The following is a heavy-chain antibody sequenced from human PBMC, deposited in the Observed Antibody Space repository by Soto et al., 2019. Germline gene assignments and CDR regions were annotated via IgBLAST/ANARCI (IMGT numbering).Heavy chain of an antibody. J-gene: IGHJ6*02. V-gene: IGHV3-7*01. D-gene: IGHD2-21*02. CDR1: GFTFSSYW. CDR3: ARDTALIIYYSMDV. Sequence: GVSLRLSCAASGFTFSSYWMSWVRQAPGKGLEWVANIKQDGSEKYYVDSVKGRFTISRDNAKNSLYLQMNSLRAEDTAVYYCARDTALIIYYSMDVWGQGTTVTVSS. CDR2: IKQDGSEK.